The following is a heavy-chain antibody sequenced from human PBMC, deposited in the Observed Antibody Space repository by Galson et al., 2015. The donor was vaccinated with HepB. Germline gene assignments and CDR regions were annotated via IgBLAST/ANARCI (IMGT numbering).Heavy chain of an antibody. CDR3: VRMFGSGSNYFDF. Sequence: TLSLTCTVSGGSLSSGDYHWTWIRQPPGKGLEWIGYIHYNGKTYYNPSLKSRVTLSVDTSKNQFSLRVNSVSVADTAVYYCVRMFGSGSNYFDFWGQGTLVSVSS. J-gene: IGHJ4*02. V-gene: IGHV4-30-4*01. D-gene: IGHD3-10*01. CDR2: IHYNGKT. CDR1: GGSLSSGDYH.